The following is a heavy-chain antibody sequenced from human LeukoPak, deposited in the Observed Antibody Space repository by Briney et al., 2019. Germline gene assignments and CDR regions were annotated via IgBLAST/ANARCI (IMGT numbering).Heavy chain of an antibody. Sequence: GGSLRLSCAASGFTFSSYGMHWVRQAPGKGLEWVAFIRYDGSNKYYADSVKGRFTISRDNSKNTLYLQMNSLRAEDTAVYYCAKDRLRSEVYFDYWGQGTLVTISS. J-gene: IGHJ4*02. CDR2: IRYDGSNK. V-gene: IGHV3-30*02. CDR3: AKDRLRSEVYFDY. CDR1: GFTFSSYG.